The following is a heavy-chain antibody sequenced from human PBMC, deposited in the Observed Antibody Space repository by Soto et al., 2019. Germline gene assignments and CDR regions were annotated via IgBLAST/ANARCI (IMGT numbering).Heavy chain of an antibody. V-gene: IGHV4-34*01. Sequence: SETLSLTCAVYGGSFSGYYWSWIRQPPGKGLEWIGEINHSGSTNYNPSLKSRVTISVDTSKNQFSLKLSSVTAADTAVYYCARGLSGLAGYYYYMDVWGKGTTVTVSS. J-gene: IGHJ6*03. D-gene: IGHD1-26*01. CDR2: INHSGST. CDR3: ARGLSGLAGYYYYMDV. CDR1: GGSFSGYY.